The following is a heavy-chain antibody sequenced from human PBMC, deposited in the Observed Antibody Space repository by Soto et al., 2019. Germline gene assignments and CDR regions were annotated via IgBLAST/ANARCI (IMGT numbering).Heavy chain of an antibody. Sequence: GESLKISCKGSGYSFTSYWIGWVRQMPGKGLEWMGIIYPGDSDTRYSPSFQGQVTISADKSISTAYLQWSSLKASDTAMYYCARHGSISSPYYYYYGMDVWGQGTTVTVSS. J-gene: IGHJ6*02. CDR2: IYPGDSDT. V-gene: IGHV5-51*01. CDR1: GYSFTSYW. D-gene: IGHD3-3*02. CDR3: ARHGSISSPYYYYYGMDV.